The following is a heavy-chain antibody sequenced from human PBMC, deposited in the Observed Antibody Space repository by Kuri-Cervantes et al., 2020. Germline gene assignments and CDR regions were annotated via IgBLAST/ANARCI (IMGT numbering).Heavy chain of an antibody. Sequence: SETLSLTCAVSGGSISSGGYSWSWIRQPPGKGLEWIGYIYHSGSTYYNPSLKSRVTISVDRSKNQFSLKLSSVTAADTAVYYCARGAVFGVVGWFDPWGQGTLVTVSS. D-gene: IGHD3-3*01. J-gene: IGHJ5*02. V-gene: IGHV4-30-2*01. CDR2: IYHSGST. CDR1: GGSISSGGYS. CDR3: ARGAVFGVVGWFDP.